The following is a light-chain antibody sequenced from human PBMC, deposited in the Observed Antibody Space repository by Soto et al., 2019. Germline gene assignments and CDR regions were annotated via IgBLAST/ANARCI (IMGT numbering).Light chain of an antibody. CDR2: AAS. Sequence: DIQMTQSPSSLSASVGDRVTITCRASQSISSYLNWYQQKPGKAPKLLIYAASSLQSGVPSRFSGSGSGTDFTLANSSPQPEDFATYYCQQSYSTPYTFGQGTKLEIK. J-gene: IGKJ2*01. CDR3: QQSYSTPYT. V-gene: IGKV1-39*01. CDR1: QSISSY.